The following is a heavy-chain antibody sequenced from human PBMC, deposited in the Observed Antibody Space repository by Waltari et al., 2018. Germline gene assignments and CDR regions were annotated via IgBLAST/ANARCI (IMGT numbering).Heavy chain of an antibody. V-gene: IGHV4-39*01. Sequence: QLHLQESGPRLVRPPEILSLTCSVSNGSITSNHYHWGWIRQSPGKPLEWVGSISYSGRTYYNPSLKSRRTLSIDTSKNQFTLNLRSVTAADAAVYYCASSSCRYSCGLGVWGQGTTVSVSS. CDR3: ASSSCRYSCGLGV. J-gene: IGHJ6*02. CDR2: ISYSGRT. CDR1: NGSITSNHYH.